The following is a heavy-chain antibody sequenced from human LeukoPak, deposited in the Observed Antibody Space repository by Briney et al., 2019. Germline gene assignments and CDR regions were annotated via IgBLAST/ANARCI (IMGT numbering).Heavy chain of an antibody. Sequence: SETLSLTCTVSGGSISSYYWSWIRQPPGKGLEWIGYIYYSGSANYNPSLKSRATISVDTSKNQFSLKLSSVTAADTAVYYCARSPGCGGSCYSGNYYYYGMDVWGKGTTVTVSS. J-gene: IGHJ6*04. CDR1: GGSISSYY. D-gene: IGHD2-15*01. V-gene: IGHV4-59*01. CDR2: IYYSGSA. CDR3: ARSPGCGGSCYSGNYYYYGMDV.